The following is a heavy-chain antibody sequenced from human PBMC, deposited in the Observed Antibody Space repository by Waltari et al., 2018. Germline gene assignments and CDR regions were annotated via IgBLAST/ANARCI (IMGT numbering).Heavy chain of an antibody. CDR3: ARVASAALNAFDI. J-gene: IGHJ3*02. CDR2: INHSGST. D-gene: IGHD2-2*01. Sequence: QVQLQQWGAGLLKPSEPLSLTCAVYGGSFSGYYLSWIRQPPGKGLEWIGEINHSGSTNYNPSLKSRVTISVDTSKNQFSLKLSSVTAADTAVYYCARVASAALNAFDIWGQGTMVTVSS. V-gene: IGHV4-34*01. CDR1: GGSFSGYY.